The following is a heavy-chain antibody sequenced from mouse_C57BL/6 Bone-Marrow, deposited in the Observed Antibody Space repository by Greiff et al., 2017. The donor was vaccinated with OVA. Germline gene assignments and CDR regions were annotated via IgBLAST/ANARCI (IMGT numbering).Heavy chain of an antibody. D-gene: IGHD1-1*01. J-gene: IGHJ1*03. Sequence: VQLQQSGAELVKPGASVKLSCTASGFNIKDYYMHWVKQRTEQGLEWIGRIDPEDGETKYAPKFQGKATMTADTSSNTAYLQLSSLTSEDTAVYYCARRAYYYGSRFYWYFDVWGTGTTVTVSS. CDR1: GFNIKDYY. CDR2: IDPEDGET. CDR3: ARRAYYYGSRFYWYFDV. V-gene: IGHV14-2*01.